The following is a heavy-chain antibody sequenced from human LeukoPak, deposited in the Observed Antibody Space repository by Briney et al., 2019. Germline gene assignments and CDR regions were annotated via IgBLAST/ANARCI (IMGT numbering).Heavy chain of an antibody. CDR3: ARVKLRFLEWHLLGY. CDR1: GYTFTSYY. D-gene: IGHD3-3*01. J-gene: IGHJ4*02. CDR2: INPSGGST. Sequence: ASVKASCTASGYTFTSYYMHWVRQAPGQGLEWMGIINPSGGSTSYAQKFQGRVTMTRDTATSTVYMELSSLRSEDTAVYYCARVKLRFLEWHLLGYWGQGTLVTVSS. V-gene: IGHV1-46*01.